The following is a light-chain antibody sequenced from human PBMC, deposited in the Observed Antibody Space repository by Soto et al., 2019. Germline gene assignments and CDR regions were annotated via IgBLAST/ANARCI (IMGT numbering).Light chain of an antibody. CDR1: QSVSTR. J-gene: IGKJ5*01. CDR3: QQSYSTLIT. CDR2: DAS. V-gene: IGKV1-39*01. Sequence: DIQMTQSPSSLSASVGDRVTIICRASQSVSTRLAWYQQKPGKAPKVLIYDASSWAGGVPSRFSGSGSGTDFTLTISSLQPEDFETYYCQQSYSTLITFGQGTRLEIK.